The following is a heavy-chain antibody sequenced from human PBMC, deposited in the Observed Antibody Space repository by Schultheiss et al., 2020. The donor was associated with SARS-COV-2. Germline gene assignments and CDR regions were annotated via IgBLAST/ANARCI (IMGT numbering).Heavy chain of an antibody. CDR2: IYYSGST. CDR1: GGSISSYY. V-gene: IGHV4-59*12. D-gene: IGHD4-17*01. J-gene: IGHJ6*02. CDR3: ARDHGDYENYYYGMDV. Sequence: SQTLSLTCTVSGGSISSYYWSWIRQPPGKGLEWIGYIYYSGSTNYNPSLKSRVTISVDTSKNQFSLKLNSVTPEDTAVYYCARDHGDYENYYYGMDVWGQGTTVTVSS.